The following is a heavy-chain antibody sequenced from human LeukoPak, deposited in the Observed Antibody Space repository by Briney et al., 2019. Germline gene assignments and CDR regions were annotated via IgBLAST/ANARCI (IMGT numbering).Heavy chain of an antibody. CDR2: IRYDGSNK. CDR1: GFTFSSYG. CDR3: TNGPSKDGYNFSFDY. J-gene: IGHJ4*02. D-gene: IGHD5-24*01. V-gene: IGHV3-30*02. Sequence: SGGSLRLSCAASGFTFSSYGMHWVRQAPGKGLEWVAFIRYDGSNKYYADSVKGRFTISRDNSKNTLYLQMNSLRPEDTAVYYCTNGPSKDGYNFSFDYWGQGTLVTVSS.